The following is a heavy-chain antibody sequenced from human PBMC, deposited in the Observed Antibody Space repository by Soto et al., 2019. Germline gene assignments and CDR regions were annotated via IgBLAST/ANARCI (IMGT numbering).Heavy chain of an antibody. D-gene: IGHD2-2*03. CDR2: INPSGGST. CDR3: ARGPSALGYCSSTSCYYYYGMDV. Sequence: QVQLVQSGAEVKKPGASVRVSCKASGYTFTSYYMHWVRQAPGQGLEWMGIINPSGGSTSYAQKFQGRVTMTRDTSTSTVYMELSSLRSEDTAAYYCARGPSALGYCSSTSCYYYYGMDVWGQGTTVTVSS. CDR1: GYTFTSYY. J-gene: IGHJ6*02. V-gene: IGHV1-46*01.